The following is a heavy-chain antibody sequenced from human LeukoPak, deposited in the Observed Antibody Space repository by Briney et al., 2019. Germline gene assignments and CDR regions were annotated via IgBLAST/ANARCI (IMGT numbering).Heavy chain of an antibody. Sequence: GSLRLSCAASGFTFSSYAMTWVRQASGKGLEWVSAIRGSGTGTYYADSVKGRFTISRDNSKNTLYLHMNSLRAEDTAKYYCAKHNGAAAGVPYYFDSWGQGTLVTVSS. CDR3: AKHNGAAAGVPYYFDS. CDR1: GFTFSSYA. J-gene: IGHJ4*02. V-gene: IGHV3-23*01. D-gene: IGHD6-13*01. CDR2: IRGSGTGT.